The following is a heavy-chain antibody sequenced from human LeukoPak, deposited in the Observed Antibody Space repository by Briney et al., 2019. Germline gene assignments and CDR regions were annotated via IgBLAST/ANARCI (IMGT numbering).Heavy chain of an antibody. CDR3: ARALSERYCSGGSCPYYFDY. CDR1: GGSISSYY. CDR2: IRTSGDT. D-gene: IGHD2-15*01. J-gene: IGHJ4*02. Sequence: PSETLSLTCTVSGGSISSYYWNWIRQPAGKGLEWIGRIRTSGDTSYNPSLKSRVTVSVDTSRNQFSLKLSAVTAADTAVYYCARALSERYCSGGSCPYYFDYWGQGTLVTVSS. V-gene: IGHV4-4*07.